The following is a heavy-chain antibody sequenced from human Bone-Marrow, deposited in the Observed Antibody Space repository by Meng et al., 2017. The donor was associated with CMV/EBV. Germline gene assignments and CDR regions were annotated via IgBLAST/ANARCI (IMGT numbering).Heavy chain of an antibody. CDR1: GFTFSSYA. Sequence: GESLKIPCAASGFTFSSYAMHWVRQAPGKGLEWVAVISYDGSNKYYADSVKGRFTISRDNSKNTLYLQMNSLRAEDTAVYYCARIPHKGYCSSTSCRLKNDAFDIWGHGTMVTVS. D-gene: IGHD2-2*01. J-gene: IGHJ3*02. CDR2: ISYDGSNK. CDR3: ARIPHKGYCSSTSCRLKNDAFDI. V-gene: IGHV3-30*04.